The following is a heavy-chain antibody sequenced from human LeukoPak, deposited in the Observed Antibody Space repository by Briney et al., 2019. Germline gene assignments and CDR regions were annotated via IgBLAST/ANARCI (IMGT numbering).Heavy chain of an antibody. J-gene: IGHJ4*02. CDR1: GFTFSHCN. CDR3: ARDPGIGDY. CDR2: ITSSSSYI. D-gene: IGHD1-26*01. Sequence: GGSLRLSCAASGFTFSHCNMNWVRQAPGKGLEWVSSITSSSSYIYYADSVKGRFTVSRDNAKNSLYLQMNGLRAEDTAVYYCARDPGIGDYWGQGTLATVSS. V-gene: IGHV3-21*01.